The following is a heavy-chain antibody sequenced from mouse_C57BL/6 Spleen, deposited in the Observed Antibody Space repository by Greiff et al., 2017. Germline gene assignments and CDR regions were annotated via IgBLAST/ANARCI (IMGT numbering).Heavy chain of an antibody. CDR1: GFSLSTSGMG. Sequence: QVQLKESGPGILQSSPSLSLTCSFSGFSLSTSGMGVSWLRQPSGKGLEWLAHIYWDDDKCYNPSLKSPFTISKDTSRNQLFLKITSVYTADTATYYCARCNGSSYFDYWGQGTTLTVSS. J-gene: IGHJ2*01. V-gene: IGHV8-12*01. CDR3: ARCNGSSYFDY. D-gene: IGHD1-1*01. CDR2: IYWDDDK.